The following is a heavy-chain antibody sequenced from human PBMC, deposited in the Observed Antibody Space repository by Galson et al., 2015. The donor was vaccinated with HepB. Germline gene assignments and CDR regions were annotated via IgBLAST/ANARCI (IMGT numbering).Heavy chain of an antibody. CDR1: GGSISSSSYY. D-gene: IGHD3-22*01. J-gene: IGHJ2*01. CDR3: ARDSIVYYYDSHWYFDL. V-gene: IGHV4-39*07. CDR2: IYYSGST. Sequence: LSLTCTVSGGSISSSSYYWGWIRQPPGKGLEWIGSIYYSGSTYYNPSLKSRVTISVDTSKNQFSLKLSSVTAADTAVYYCARDSIVYYYDSHWYFDLWGRGTLVTVSS.